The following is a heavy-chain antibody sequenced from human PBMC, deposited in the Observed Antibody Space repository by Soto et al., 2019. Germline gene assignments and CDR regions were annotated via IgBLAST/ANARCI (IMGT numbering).Heavy chain of an antibody. V-gene: IGHV4-4*07. CDR2: IYTSGST. Sequence: SETLSLTCTVSGGSISSYYWSWIRQPAGKGLEWIGRIYTSGSTNYNPSLKSRVTMSVDTSKNQFSLKLSSVTAADTAVYYCARDNYDSSDFYYYGMDVWGQGTTVTSP. J-gene: IGHJ6*02. D-gene: IGHD3-22*01. CDR1: GGSISSYY. CDR3: ARDNYDSSDFYYYGMDV.